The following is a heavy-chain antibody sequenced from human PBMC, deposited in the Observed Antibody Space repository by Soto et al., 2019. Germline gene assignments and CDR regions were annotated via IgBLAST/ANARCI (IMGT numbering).Heavy chain of an antibody. CDR1: GYTFTSYG. CDR2: ISAYNGNT. Sequence: GASVKVSCKASGYTFTSYGISWVRQAPGQGLEWMGWISAYNGNTNYAQKLQGRVTMTTDTSTSTAYMELRSLRSDDTAVYYCAREREIETYSGSYPTIPNGFDPWGQGTLVTVSS. CDR3: AREREIETYSGSYPTIPNGFDP. D-gene: IGHD1-26*01. J-gene: IGHJ5*02. V-gene: IGHV1-18*04.